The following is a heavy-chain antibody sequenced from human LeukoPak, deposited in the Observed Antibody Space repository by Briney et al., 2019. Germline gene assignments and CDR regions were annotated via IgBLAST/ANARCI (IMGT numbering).Heavy chain of an antibody. CDR3: ARDGGRLGATFN. D-gene: IGHD1-26*01. V-gene: IGHV4-59*01. CDR1: GGYISSYY. Sequence: SETLSLTCTVSGGYISSYYWSWIRQPPGEGLEWIGYVYYTGSTNYNPSLKSRVSISVDTSKNQFSLKLRSVSAADTAVYYCARDGGRLGATFNWGQGTLVTVSS. J-gene: IGHJ4*02. CDR2: VYYTGST.